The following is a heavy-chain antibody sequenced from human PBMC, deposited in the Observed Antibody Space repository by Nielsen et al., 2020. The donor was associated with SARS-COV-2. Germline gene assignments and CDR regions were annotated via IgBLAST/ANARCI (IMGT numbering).Heavy chain of an antibody. CDR1: GFTFSGSA. D-gene: IGHD4-23*01. V-gene: IGHV3-73*01. CDR2: IRSEANDYAT. J-gene: IGHJ4*02. CDR3: SSPTVAY. Sequence: GGSLRLSCAVSGFTFSGSALHWVRQAPGKGLEWVGRIRSEANDYATAYAASVKGRFTISREDSKNTAYLQMNSLKTEDTAVYYCSSPTVAYWGQGTLVTVSS.